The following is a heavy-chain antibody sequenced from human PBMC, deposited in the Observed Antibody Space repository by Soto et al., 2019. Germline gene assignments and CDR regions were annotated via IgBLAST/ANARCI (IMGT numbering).Heavy chain of an antibody. D-gene: IGHD4-17*01. V-gene: IGHV3-23*01. CDR2: ISSTGGST. CDR1: GFTFNSYA. CDR3: AKEGYGDYPVALFDY. Sequence: GGSLRLSCAASGFTFNSYAMSWVRQAPGKGLEWVSAISSTGGSTYYADSVKGRFTISRDNSKNTLYLQMNSLRAEDTAVYYCAKEGYGDYPVALFDYWGQGTLVTVSS. J-gene: IGHJ4*02.